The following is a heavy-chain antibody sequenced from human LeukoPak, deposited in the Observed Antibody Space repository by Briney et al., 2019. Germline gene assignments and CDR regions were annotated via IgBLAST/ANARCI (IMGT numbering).Heavy chain of an antibody. CDR3: ARGAAVVGCGMDV. CDR2: IYYSGST. V-gene: IGHV4-31*03. Sequence: SETLSLTCTVSGGSISSGGYYWSWIRQHPGKGLEWIGYIYYSGSTYYNPSLKSRVTISVDTSKNQFSLKLSSVTAADTAVYYCARGAAVVGCGMDVWGQGTTVTVSS. D-gene: IGHD6-13*01. CDR1: GGSISSGGYY. J-gene: IGHJ6*02.